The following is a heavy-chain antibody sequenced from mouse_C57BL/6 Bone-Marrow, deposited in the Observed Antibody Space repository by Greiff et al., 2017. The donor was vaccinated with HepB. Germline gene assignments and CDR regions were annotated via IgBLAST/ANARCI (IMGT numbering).Heavy chain of an antibody. CDR3: TRPYDYEAWFAY. J-gene: IGHJ3*01. V-gene: IGHV5-9-1*02. CDR1: GFTFSSYA. Sequence: DVQLVESGEGLVKPGGSLKLSCAASGFTFSSYAMSWVRQTPEKRLEWVAYISSGGDYIYYADTVKGRFTISRDNARNTLYLQMSSLKSEDTAMYYCTRPYDYEAWFAYWGQGTLVTVSA. CDR2: ISSGGDYI. D-gene: IGHD2-4*01.